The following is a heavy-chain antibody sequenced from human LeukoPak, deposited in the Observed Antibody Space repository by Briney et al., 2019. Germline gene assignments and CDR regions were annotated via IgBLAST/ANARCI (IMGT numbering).Heavy chain of an antibody. D-gene: IGHD5/OR15-5a*01. CDR1: GGSISNYY. V-gene: IGHV4-59*08. Sequence: ASETLSLTCTVSGGSISNYYWSWIRQPPGKGLEWIGYIYYTGSTNYNPSLKSRVTISVDTSKNQFSLKLSSVTAADTAVYYCARQVYGDYWGQGTLVTVSS. CDR2: IYYTGST. CDR3: ARQVYGDY. J-gene: IGHJ4*02.